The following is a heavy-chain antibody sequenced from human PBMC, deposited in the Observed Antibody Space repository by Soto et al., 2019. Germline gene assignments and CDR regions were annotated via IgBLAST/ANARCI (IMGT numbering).Heavy chain of an antibody. CDR2: IYHSGST. CDR1: GGSISSSNW. V-gene: IGHV4-4*02. Sequence: KASETLSLTCAVSGGSISSSNWWSWVRQPPGKGLEWIGEIYHSGSTNYNPSLKSRVTISVDKSKNQFSLKLSSVTAADTAVYYCARGTRQDVGVLRFLEWSPGDWFDPWGQGTLVTVSS. CDR3: ARGTRQDVGVLRFLEWSPGDWFDP. J-gene: IGHJ5*02. D-gene: IGHD3-3*01.